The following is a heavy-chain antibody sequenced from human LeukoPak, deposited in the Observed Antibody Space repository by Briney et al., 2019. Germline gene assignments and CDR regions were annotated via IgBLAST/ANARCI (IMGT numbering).Heavy chain of an antibody. CDR1: GFTVSSNY. Sequence: PGGSLRLSCAASGFTVSSNYMSWVRQAPGKGLEWVSVIYSGGSTYYADSVKGRFTISRDNSKHTLYLQMNSLRAEDTAVYYCARGIAARLGYAFDIWGQGTMVTVSS. V-gene: IGHV3-53*01. J-gene: IGHJ3*02. D-gene: IGHD6-6*01. CDR2: IYSGGST. CDR3: ARGIAARLGYAFDI.